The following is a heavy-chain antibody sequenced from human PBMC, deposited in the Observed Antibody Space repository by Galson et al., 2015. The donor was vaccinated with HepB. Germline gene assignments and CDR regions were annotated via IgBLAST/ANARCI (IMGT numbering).Heavy chain of an antibody. CDR1: GGSFSGYY. CDR2: INHSGST. J-gene: IGHJ2*01. CDR3: ARGRTYFDL. V-gene: IGHV4-34*01. Sequence: LSLTCAVYGGSFSGYYWSWIRQPPGKGLEWIGEINHSGSTNYNPSLKSRVTISVDTSKNQFSLKLSSVTAADTAVYYCARGRTYFDLWGRGTLVTVSS.